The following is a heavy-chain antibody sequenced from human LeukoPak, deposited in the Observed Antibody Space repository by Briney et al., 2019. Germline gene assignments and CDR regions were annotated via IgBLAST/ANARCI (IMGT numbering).Heavy chain of an antibody. CDR1: GGSISSYY. CDR3: ARHQSNYDFWSGYYRNGMDV. Sequence: SETLSLTCPVSGGSISSYYWSWIRQPPGKGLEWIGYIYYSGSTNYNPSLKSRVTISVDTSKNQFSLKLSSVTAADTAVYYCARHQSNYDFWSGYYRNGMDVWGQGTTVTVSS. V-gene: IGHV4-59*08. D-gene: IGHD3-3*01. J-gene: IGHJ6*02. CDR2: IYYSGST.